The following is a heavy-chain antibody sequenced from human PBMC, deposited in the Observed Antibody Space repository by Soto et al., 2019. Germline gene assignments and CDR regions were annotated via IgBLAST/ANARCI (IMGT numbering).Heavy chain of an antibody. CDR3: AKGIAWELPFYYYGMDV. CDR1: GFTFSSYG. V-gene: IGHV3-33*06. D-gene: IGHD1-26*01. J-gene: IGHJ6*02. Sequence: QRLSCAASGFTFSSYGMYWVRQAPGKGLEWVAVIWYDGSNKYYADSVKGRFTISRDNSKNTLYLQMNSLRAEDTAVYYCAKGIAWELPFYYYGMDVWGQGTTVTVSS. CDR2: IWYDGSNK.